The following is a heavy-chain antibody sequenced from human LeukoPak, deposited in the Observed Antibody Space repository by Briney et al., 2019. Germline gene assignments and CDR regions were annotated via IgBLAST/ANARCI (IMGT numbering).Heavy chain of an antibody. CDR3: ARGGRYGRGRGFDY. CDR2: INHSGST. V-gene: IGHV4-34*01. D-gene: IGHD5-18*01. J-gene: IGHJ4*02. Sequence: SETLSLTCAVYGGSFSGYYRSWIRQPPGKGLEWIGEINHSGSTNYNPSLKSRVTISVDTSKNQFSLKLSSVTAADTAVYYCARGGRYGRGRGFDYWGQGTLVTVSS. CDR1: GGSFSGYY.